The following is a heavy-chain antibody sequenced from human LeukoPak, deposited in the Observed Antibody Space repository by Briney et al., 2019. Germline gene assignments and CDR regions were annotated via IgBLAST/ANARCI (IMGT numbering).Heavy chain of an antibody. J-gene: IGHJ4*02. Sequence: SETLSLTCAVSGGSISSGGYSWSWIRQPPGKGLEWIGSIYYSGSTYYNPSLKSRVTISVDTSKNQFSLKLSSVTASDTAVYYCARQGWFGELLSPLDYWGQGTLVTVSS. D-gene: IGHD3-10*01. V-gene: IGHV4-39*01. CDR1: GGSISSGGYS. CDR2: IYYSGST. CDR3: ARQGWFGELLSPLDY.